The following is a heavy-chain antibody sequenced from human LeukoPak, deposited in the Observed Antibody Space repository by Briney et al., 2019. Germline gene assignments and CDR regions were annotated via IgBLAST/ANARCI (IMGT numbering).Heavy chain of an antibody. CDR1: GFTFSSYW. CDR3: ARGYDFWSGYPYYFDY. D-gene: IGHD3-3*01. J-gene: IGHJ4*02. V-gene: IGHV3-7*04. Sequence: GGSLRLSCAASGFTFSSYWMSWVRQAPGKGLEWVANIKQDGSEEYYVDSVKGRFTISRDNAKNSLYLQMNSLRAEDTAVYYCARGYDFWSGYPYYFDYWGQGTLVTVSS. CDR2: IKQDGSEE.